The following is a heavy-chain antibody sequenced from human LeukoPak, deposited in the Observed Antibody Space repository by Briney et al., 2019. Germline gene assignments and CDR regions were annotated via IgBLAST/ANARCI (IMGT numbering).Heavy chain of an antibody. J-gene: IGHJ4*02. V-gene: IGHV3-7*01. Sequence: PGGSLRLSCAASGFGFSVFWMTWGRQAPGKRPEWVANINEGGSSTYYVDSVRGRFTISRDNGKNLLFLEMNSLRADDTAVYFCVQGGHFDFWGQGAPVTVSS. CDR3: VQGGHFDF. CDR1: GFGFSVFW. D-gene: IGHD3-16*01. CDR2: INEGGSST.